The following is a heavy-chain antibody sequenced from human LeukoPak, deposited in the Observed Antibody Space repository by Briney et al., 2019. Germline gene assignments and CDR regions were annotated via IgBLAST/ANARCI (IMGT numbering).Heavy chain of an antibody. Sequence: GGSLRLSCVASGFTFSIYAMSWVRQAPGKGLEWVSAISGSGGSTFFVDSVKGRFTISRDNSRNTLYLQVNTLRAEDTAVYYCAKGLRVFDYWGQGTLVSVSS. V-gene: IGHV3-23*01. CDR1: GFTFSIYA. CDR3: AKGLRVFDY. CDR2: ISGSGGST. J-gene: IGHJ4*02.